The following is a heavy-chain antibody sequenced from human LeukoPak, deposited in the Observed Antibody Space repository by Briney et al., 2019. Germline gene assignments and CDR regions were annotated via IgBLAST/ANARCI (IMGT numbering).Heavy chain of an antibody. V-gene: IGHV3-48*03. Sequence: GSLGLSCAASGFTFSSYEMNWVRQAPGKGLEWVSYISSSGSTIYYADSVKGRFTISRDNSKNTLYLQMNSLRAEDTAVYYCAKPNQRGYSGYGANDYWGQGTLVTVSS. J-gene: IGHJ4*02. D-gene: IGHD5-12*01. CDR2: ISSSGSTI. CDR3: AKPNQRGYSGYGANDY. CDR1: GFTFSSYE.